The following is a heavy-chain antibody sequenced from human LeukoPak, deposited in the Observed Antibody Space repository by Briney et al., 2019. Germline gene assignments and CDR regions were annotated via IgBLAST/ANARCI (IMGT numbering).Heavy chain of an antibody. CDR1: GGSISSYY. J-gene: IGHJ6*03. Sequence: SETLSLTCTVSGGSISSYYWSWIRQPPGKGLEWIGYIYYSGSTNYNPSLKSRVTISVDTSKNQFSLKLSSVTAADTAVYYCARGPHHGYCSSTSCYLSYYYMDVWGKGTTVTVAS. D-gene: IGHD2-2*03. CDR3: ARGPHHGYCSSTSCYLSYYYMDV. V-gene: IGHV4-59*01. CDR2: IYYSGST.